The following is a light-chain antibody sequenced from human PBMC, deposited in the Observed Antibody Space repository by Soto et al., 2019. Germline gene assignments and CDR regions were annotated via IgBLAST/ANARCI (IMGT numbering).Light chain of an antibody. Sequence: EIVMTQSPATLSVSPGERATLSCRASQSVTSNLAWYQKKPGQAPRLLIYGASTRATGIPARFSGSGSGTDFTITLSILQSEDFAVYYCQQYDNWWTFGQGPRVEIK. CDR1: QSVTSN. J-gene: IGKJ1*01. CDR3: QQYDNWWT. CDR2: GAS. V-gene: IGKV3-15*01.